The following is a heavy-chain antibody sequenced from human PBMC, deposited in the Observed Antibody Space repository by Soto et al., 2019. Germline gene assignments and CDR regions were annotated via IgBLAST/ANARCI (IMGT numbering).Heavy chain of an antibody. V-gene: IGHV1-3*05. D-gene: IGHD2-21*02. CDR1: VYTFTSYA. J-gene: IGHJ4*02. Sequence: QVQLGQSGAEEKKPGASVKVSCKASVYTFTSYAMHWVRQAPGQRLEWRGWINAGNGNTKYSQKFQGRVTITRDTSASTAYMELSSLRSEDTAVYYCARSIAVVTALDYWGQGTLVTVSS. CDR2: INAGNGNT. CDR3: ARSIAVVTALDY.